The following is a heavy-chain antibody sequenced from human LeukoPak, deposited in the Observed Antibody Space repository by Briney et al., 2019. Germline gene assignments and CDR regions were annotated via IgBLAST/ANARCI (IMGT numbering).Heavy chain of an antibody. Sequence: PGGSLRLSCAASGFTFSDYGMHWVRQAPGKGLEWVAVIWYDGSNKYYADSVKGRFTISRDNSRNTLYLQMTSLRAEDTAVYYCVRELPPVVQYYFDYWGPGTLVTVSS. J-gene: IGHJ4*02. V-gene: IGHV3-33*01. CDR3: VRELPPVVQYYFDY. D-gene: IGHD3-22*01. CDR1: GFTFSDYG. CDR2: IWYDGSNK.